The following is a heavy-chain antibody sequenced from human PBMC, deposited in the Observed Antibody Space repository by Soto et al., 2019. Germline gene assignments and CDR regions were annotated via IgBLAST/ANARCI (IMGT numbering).Heavy chain of an antibody. CDR3: ARDYYDSSGYYSVEYYFDY. CDR1: GYTFTTYG. CDR2: ISTYNGNT. J-gene: IGHJ4*02. V-gene: IGHV1-18*04. D-gene: IGHD3-22*01. Sequence: QVQLVQSGGVVRKPGASVKVSCKASGYTFTTYGISWVRQAPGQGLEWMGWISTYNGNTFYAQNLQGRVIMTSDTSTSTAYMELRSLRSDDTAVYYCARDYYDSSGYYSVEYYFDYGGQGTLVTVSS.